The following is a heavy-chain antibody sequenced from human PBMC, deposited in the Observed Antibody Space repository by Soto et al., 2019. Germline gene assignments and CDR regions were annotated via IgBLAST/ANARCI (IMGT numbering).Heavy chain of an antibody. J-gene: IGHJ4*02. CDR2: INHSGST. D-gene: IGHD3-3*01. CDR1: GVSFTGYY. Sequence: QVHLQQWGAGLLKPSETLSLTCAVYGVSFTGYYWSWIRQPPGKGLEWIGEINHSGSTNYNPSFKSRFTISVDTYKKQFSLKLSSVTAADTAVYYCATSYYNFWSGYYLAYFDYWGQGTLVTVSS. V-gene: IGHV4-34*01. CDR3: ATSYYNFWSGYYLAYFDY.